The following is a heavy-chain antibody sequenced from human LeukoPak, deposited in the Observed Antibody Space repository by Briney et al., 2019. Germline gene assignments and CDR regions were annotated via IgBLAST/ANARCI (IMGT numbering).Heavy chain of an antibody. V-gene: IGHV4-39*07. Sequence: SETLSLTCTVSGGSISSSSYYWGWIRQPPGKGLEWIGSIHNSGSTYYNPSLKSRVTISIDTSKNQFSLKLSSVTAADTAVYYCARDQSTSWYNWFDPWGQGTLVTVSS. CDR2: IHNSGST. CDR3: ARDQSTSWYNWFDP. CDR1: GGSISSSSYY. D-gene: IGHD6-13*01. J-gene: IGHJ5*02.